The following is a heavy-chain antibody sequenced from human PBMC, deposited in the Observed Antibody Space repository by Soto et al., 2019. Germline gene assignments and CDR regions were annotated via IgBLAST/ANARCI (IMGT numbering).Heavy chain of an antibody. CDR1: GFPFGDYA. D-gene: IGHD3-9*01. J-gene: IGHJ4*02. CDR3: AKGGATYGLLTHDY. CDR2: VTGSATNI. Sequence: EVQLLESGGGLIQPGGSLRLSCPASGFPFGDYALGWFGQAPGRGLEWVKTVTGSATNIYYTDSVKGRFAVSRDNSRDTLYLQMDRLTAEDTAIYYCAKGGATYGLLTHDYWGQGTLVTVSS. V-gene: IGHV3-23*01.